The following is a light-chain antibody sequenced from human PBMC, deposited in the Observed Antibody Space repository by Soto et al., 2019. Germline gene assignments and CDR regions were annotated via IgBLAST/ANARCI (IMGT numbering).Light chain of an antibody. CDR1: QSVSNY. J-gene: IGKJ4*01. CDR2: EAS. CDR3: QQRSNWLT. Sequence: EKVMTQSPATLSVSPGERATLSCRASQSVSNYLAWYQQKPGQAPRLLIYEASNRATGIPARFSGSGFGTDFTLTISSLEPEDFAVYYCQQRSNWLTFGGGTKVDI. V-gene: IGKV3-11*01.